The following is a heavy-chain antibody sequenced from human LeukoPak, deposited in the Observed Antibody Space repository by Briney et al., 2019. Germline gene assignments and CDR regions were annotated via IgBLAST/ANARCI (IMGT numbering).Heavy chain of an antibody. Sequence: PSETLSLTCAVYGGSFSSYYWSWVRQPPGKGLEWIGYVLNSGRTNLNPSIRSRATMSVDTSKNQFSLKLSSLTAADTAVYYCAGRQHIVAVTATRGSFDMWGQGTMVTVSS. V-gene: IGHV4-34*11. CDR2: VLNSGRT. D-gene: IGHD2-21*02. J-gene: IGHJ3*02. CDR3: AGRQHIVAVTATRGSFDM. CDR1: GGSFSSYY.